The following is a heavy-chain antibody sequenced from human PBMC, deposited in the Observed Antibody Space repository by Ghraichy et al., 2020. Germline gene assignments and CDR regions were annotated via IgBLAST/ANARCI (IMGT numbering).Heavy chain of an antibody. CDR1: GFIFSDHY. J-gene: IGHJ6*02. CDR3: ARGASGGRAPNFYGMDV. Sequence: GESLNISCASSGFIFSDHYMDWVRQAPGKGLEWVGRTRNKVNSYGTEYAAAVKGRFNISRDESKNSMDLQMNSLKTEDTAVYFCARGASGGRAPNFYGMDVWGQGTTVTVSS. CDR2: TRNKVNSYGT. V-gene: IGHV3-72*01. D-gene: IGHD4-23*01.